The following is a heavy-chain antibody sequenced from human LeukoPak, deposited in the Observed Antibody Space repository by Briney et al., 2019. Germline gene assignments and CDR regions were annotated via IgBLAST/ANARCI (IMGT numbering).Heavy chain of an antibody. CDR2: IRGSGGST. D-gene: IGHD3-10*01. CDR1: GFTFSSYD. J-gene: IGHJ4*02. V-gene: IGHV3-23*01. CDR3: ARGTKVVWFGEFDY. Sequence: GGSLRLSCAASGFTFSSYDMSWVRQAPGKGLEWVSAIRGSGGSTYYADSVKGRFTISRDNSKNTLYLQMNSLRAEDTAVYYCARGTKVVWFGEFDYWGQGTLVTVSS.